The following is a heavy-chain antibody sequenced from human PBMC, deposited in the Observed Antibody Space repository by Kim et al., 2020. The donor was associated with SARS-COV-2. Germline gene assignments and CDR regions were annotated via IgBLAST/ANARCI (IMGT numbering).Heavy chain of an antibody. V-gene: IGHV4-61*02. CDR3: ARHPIRRDGYNSNYYYYDGMDV. D-gene: IGHD5-12*01. Sequence: SETLSLACTVSGGSISSGSYYWSWIRQPAGKGLEWIGRIYTSGSTNYNPSLKSRVTISVDTSKNQFSLKLSSVTAADTAVYYCARHPIRRDGYNSNYYYYDGMDVWGQGTTVTVSS. CDR1: GGSISSGSYY. CDR2: IYTSGST. J-gene: IGHJ6*02.